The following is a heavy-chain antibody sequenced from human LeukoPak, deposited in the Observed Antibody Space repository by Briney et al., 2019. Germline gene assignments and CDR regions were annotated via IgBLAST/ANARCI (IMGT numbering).Heavy chain of an antibody. CDR3: ARALRGVLFDY. Sequence: GGSLRLSCAASGFTFSSYGMHWVRQAPGKGLEWVAVISYDGSNKYYADSVKGRFTISRDNSKNTLYLQMNSLRAEDTAVYYCARALRGVLFDYWGQGTLVTVSS. CDR2: ISYDGSNK. CDR1: GFTFSSYG. D-gene: IGHD3-10*01. J-gene: IGHJ4*02. V-gene: IGHV3-30*03.